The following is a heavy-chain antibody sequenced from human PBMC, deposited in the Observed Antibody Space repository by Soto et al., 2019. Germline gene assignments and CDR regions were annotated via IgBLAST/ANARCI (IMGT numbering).Heavy chain of an antibody. CDR3: ARLRGTAVVGVSEGN. D-gene: IGHD2-15*01. CDR1: GGSISSSSYY. Sequence: QLQLQESGPGLVKPSETLSLTCTVSGGSISSSSYYWGWIRQPPGKGLEWIGSIYYSGSTYYNPSLKSRVTISVDTSKNQFSLKLSSVTAADTAVYYCARLRGTAVVGVSEGNWGQGTLVTVSS. J-gene: IGHJ4*02. CDR2: IYYSGST. V-gene: IGHV4-39*01.